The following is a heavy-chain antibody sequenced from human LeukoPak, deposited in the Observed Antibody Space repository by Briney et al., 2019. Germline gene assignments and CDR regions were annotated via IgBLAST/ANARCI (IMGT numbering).Heavy chain of an antibody. J-gene: IGHJ4*02. V-gene: IGHV1-3*01. D-gene: IGHD1-26*01. CDR1: GYTFTSYA. CDR3: ARAWELLHPLGY. CDR2: INGGNGNT. Sequence: ASVKVSCKASGYTFTSYAMHWVRQAPGQRLEWMGWINGGNGNTKYLEKFQGRVTFTRDTSASTAYMELSSLRSEDTAVYYCARAWELLHPLGYWGQGTLVTVSS.